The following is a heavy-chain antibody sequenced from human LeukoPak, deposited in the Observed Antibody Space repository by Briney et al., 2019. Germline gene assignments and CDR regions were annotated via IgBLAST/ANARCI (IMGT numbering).Heavy chain of an antibody. J-gene: IGHJ5*02. CDR1: GFTFSSYS. V-gene: IGHV3-21*01. CDR2: ISSSSSYI. CDR3: ARLRDYDSSGYDNWFDP. Sequence: GGSLRLSCAASGFTFSSYSMNWVRQAPGKGLEWVSSISSSSSYIYYADSVKGRFTISRDNAKNSLYLQMNSLRAEDTAVYYCARLRDYDSSGYDNWFDPWGQGTLVTVSS. D-gene: IGHD3-22*01.